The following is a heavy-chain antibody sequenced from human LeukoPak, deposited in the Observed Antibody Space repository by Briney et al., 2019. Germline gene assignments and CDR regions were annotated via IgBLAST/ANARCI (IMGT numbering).Heavy chain of an antibody. J-gene: IGHJ4*02. CDR3: ASERLPGIAAAAGRMAGI. CDR1: GFTVSSNY. Sequence: PGGSLRLSCAASGFTVSSNYMSWVRQAPGKGLEWVSVIYSGGSTYYADSVKGRFTISRDNSKNTLYLQMNSLRAEDTAVYYCASERLPGIAAAAGRMAGIWGQGTLVTVSS. V-gene: IGHV3-66*01. D-gene: IGHD6-13*01. CDR2: IYSGGST.